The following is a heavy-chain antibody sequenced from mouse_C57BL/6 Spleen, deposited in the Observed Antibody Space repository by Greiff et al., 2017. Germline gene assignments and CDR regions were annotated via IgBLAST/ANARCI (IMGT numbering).Heavy chain of an antibody. CDR1: FTSYW. J-gene: IGHJ4*01. CDR2: IDPNSGGT. Sequence: FTSYWMHWVTQRPGRGLEWIGRIDPNSGGTKYNEKFKSKATLTVDKPSSTAYMQLSSLTSEDSAVYYCARSWRFLYAMDYWGQGTSVTVSS. CDR3: ARSWRFLYAMDY. V-gene: IGHV1-72*01.